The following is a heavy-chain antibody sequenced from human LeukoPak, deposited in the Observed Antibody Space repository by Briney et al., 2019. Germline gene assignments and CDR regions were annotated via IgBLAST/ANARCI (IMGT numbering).Heavy chain of an antibody. D-gene: IGHD3-10*01. V-gene: IGHV3-30*02. CDR3: TKEGLPSGTSWSAWFDP. CDR2: IRYDGTNK. Sequence: PGGSLRHSCAASGFAASRLTLSTFGMHWVRQAPGKGLEWVAFIRYDGTNKYYADSVKGRFTISRDDSKNTLYLQMNSLRAEDTAAYYCTKEGLPSGTSWSAWFDPWGQGTLVTVSS. J-gene: IGHJ5*02. CDR1: GFAASRLTLSTFG.